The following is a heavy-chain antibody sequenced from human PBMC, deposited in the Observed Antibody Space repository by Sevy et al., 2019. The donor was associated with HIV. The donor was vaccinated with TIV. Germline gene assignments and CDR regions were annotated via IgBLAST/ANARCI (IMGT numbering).Heavy chain of an antibody. CDR3: AKLDNYVWVNYRSAQFDY. J-gene: IGHJ4*02. D-gene: IGHD3-16*02. V-gene: IGHV3-23*01. CDR1: GFTFSDYA. Sequence: GGSLRLSCAASGFTFSDYAMSWVRQAPGKGLECVSGISGGGGSTYYADSVKGRFTIFRDNSKNTMYIQMNSLTAADTALYYCAKLDNYVWVNYRSAQFDYWGPGTLVTVSS. CDR2: ISGGGGST.